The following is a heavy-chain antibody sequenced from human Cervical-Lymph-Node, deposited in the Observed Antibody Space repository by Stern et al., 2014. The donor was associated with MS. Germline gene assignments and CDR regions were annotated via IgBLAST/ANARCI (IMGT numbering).Heavy chain of an antibody. CDR3: ARDKTHPQIGVTIPYFYGMDV. V-gene: IGHV3-48*02. J-gene: IGHJ6*02. Sequence: EVQLVESGGALVQPGGSLRLSCAASGFSSSGYSMNWVRQAPGKGLEWIAYISASSVTTYYADSVQGRFIISRDNAKNSVYLQMNSLRDEDTALYYCARDKTHPQIGVTIPYFYGMDVWGQGTTVTVSS. CDR1: GFSSSGYS. D-gene: IGHD4-11*01. CDR2: ISASSVTT.